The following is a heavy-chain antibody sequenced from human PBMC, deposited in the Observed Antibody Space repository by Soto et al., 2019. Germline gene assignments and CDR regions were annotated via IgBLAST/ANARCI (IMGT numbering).Heavy chain of an antibody. Sequence: VASVKVSCKYTFSNYSLHWVRQAAGQRLEWMGCNNAATGATEYSQKFRDRVTIYRDTSANIVYMEMNSLRFEDTAVYFCAKGHHAGSWTIDHWGQ. CDR3: AKGHHAGSWTIDH. V-gene: IGHV1-3*01. D-gene: IGHD6-13*01. J-gene: IGHJ3*01. CDR1: YTFSNYS. CDR2: NNAATGAT.